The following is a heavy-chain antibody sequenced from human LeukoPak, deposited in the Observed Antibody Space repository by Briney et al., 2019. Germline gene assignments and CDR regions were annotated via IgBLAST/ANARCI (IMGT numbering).Heavy chain of an antibody. V-gene: IGHV1-46*03. CDR2: IMPSGGST. CDR3: ARMYVDAFDI. Sequence: ASVKVSCNASGYTFTSYYMQRVRQAPGHGREWMRIIMPSGGSTSYAQKFQGRVTMTRDTSTSTVYMELSSLRSEDTAVYYCARMYVDAFDIWGQGTTVTVSS. D-gene: IGHD2-8*01. CDR1: GYTFTSYY. J-gene: IGHJ3*02.